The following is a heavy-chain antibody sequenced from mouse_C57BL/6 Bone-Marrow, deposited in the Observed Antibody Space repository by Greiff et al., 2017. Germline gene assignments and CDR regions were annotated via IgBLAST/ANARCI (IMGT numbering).Heavy chain of an antibody. Sequence: EVKVVESGPELVKPGASVKISCKASGYSFTDYNMNWVKQSNGKSLEWIGVINPNYGTTSYNQKFKGKATLTVDQSSSTAYMQLNSLTSEDSAVYYCARRWDWGGLYYFDYWGQGTTLTVSS. J-gene: IGHJ2*01. D-gene: IGHD4-1*01. CDR3: ARRWDWGGLYYFDY. V-gene: IGHV1-39*01. CDR1: GYSFTDYN. CDR2: INPNYGTT.